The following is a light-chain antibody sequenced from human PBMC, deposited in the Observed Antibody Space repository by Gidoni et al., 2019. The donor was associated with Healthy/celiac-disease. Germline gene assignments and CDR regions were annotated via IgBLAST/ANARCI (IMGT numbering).Light chain of an antibody. CDR2: DAS. V-gene: IGKV3-11*01. J-gene: IGKJ1*01. Sequence: EIVLTQSPATLSLSPGERATLSCRASQSVSSYLAWYQQKPGQAPRLLIYDASNRATGIPARFSGSVSGTDFTLTISSLEPEDFAVYYCQQRSNRPPWTFGQGTKVEIK. CDR1: QSVSSY. CDR3: QQRSNRPPWT.